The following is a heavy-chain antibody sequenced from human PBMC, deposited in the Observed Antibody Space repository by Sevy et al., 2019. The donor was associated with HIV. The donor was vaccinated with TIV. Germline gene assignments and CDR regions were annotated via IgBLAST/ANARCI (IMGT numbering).Heavy chain of an antibody. CDR1: GYRLSQLS. CDR3: ATTKDYYDSSGYPFDY. J-gene: IGHJ4*02. CDR2: FDPEDGET. D-gene: IGHD3-22*01. V-gene: IGHV1-24*01. Sequence: ASVKVSCKVSGYRLSQLSMHWVRQAPGKGLEWMGSFDPEDGETIYAQKFQGRVTMTEDTSTDTAYMELSSLRSEDTAVYYCATTKDYYDSSGYPFDYWGQGTLVTVSS.